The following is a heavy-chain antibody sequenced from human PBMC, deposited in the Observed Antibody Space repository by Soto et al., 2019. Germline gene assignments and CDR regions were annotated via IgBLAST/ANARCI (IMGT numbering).Heavy chain of an antibody. J-gene: IGHJ4*02. CDR1: GYTFTGYY. D-gene: IGHD6-6*01. Sequence: QVQLVQSGAEVKKPGASVKVSCKASGYTFTGYYMHWVRQAPGQGLEWMGWINPNSGGTNYAQKFQGWVTMTRDTSISTAYMELSRLRSDHTAVYYCARDEYSSSSLSDVLFDYWGQGTLVTVSS. V-gene: IGHV1-2*04. CDR2: INPNSGGT. CDR3: ARDEYSSSSLSDVLFDY.